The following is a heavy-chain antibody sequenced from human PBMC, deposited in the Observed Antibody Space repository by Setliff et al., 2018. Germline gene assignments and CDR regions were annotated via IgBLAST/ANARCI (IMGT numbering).Heavy chain of an antibody. V-gene: IGHV5-10-1*01. CDR1: GYSFSNFW. CDR3: AILRGYSGYDVLNYYYYMDV. Sequence: GESLKISCKGSGYSFSNFWIGWVRQMPGKGLEWMGIIYPGDSYTNYSPSFQGHVTISADKSISTAYLQWSSLKASDTAMYYCAILRGYSGYDVLNYYYYMDVWGKGTTVTV. J-gene: IGHJ6*03. CDR2: IYPGDSYT. D-gene: IGHD5-12*01.